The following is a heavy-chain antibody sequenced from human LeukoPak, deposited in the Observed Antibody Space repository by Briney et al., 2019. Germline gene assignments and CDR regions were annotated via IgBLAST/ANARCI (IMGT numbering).Heavy chain of an antibody. D-gene: IGHD3-3*01. J-gene: IGHJ5*02. CDR2: ISAYNGNT. CDR1: GYTFTSYG. Sequence: ASVKVSCKASGYTFTSYGSSWLRQAPGQGLEWMGWISAYNGNTNYAQKLQGRVTMTTDTSTSTAYMELRSLRSDDTAVYYCARDFDYDFWSGYYGEPKNWFDPWGQGTLVSVSS. CDR3: ARDFDYDFWSGYYGEPKNWFDP. V-gene: IGHV1-18*01.